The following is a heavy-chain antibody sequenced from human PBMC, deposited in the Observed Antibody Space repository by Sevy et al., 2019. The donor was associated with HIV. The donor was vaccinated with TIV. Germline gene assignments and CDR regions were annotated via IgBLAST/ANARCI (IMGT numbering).Heavy chain of an antibody. CDR2: ISGSGGST. D-gene: IGHD3-22*01. CDR1: GFTFSSYA. CDR3: AKLLGYYYDSSGYIFDY. J-gene: IGHJ4*02. V-gene: IGHV3-23*01. Sequence: GGSLRLSCAASGFTFSSYAMSWVRQAPGKGLEWVSAISGSGGSTYYTDSVKGRFTISRDNSKNTLYLQMNSLRAEDTAVYYCAKLLGYYYDSSGYIFDYWGQGTLVTVFS.